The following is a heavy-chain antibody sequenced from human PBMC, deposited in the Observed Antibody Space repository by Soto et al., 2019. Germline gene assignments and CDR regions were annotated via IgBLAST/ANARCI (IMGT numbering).Heavy chain of an antibody. CDR1: GFNFRNHA. CDR2: IWFDGSKK. V-gene: IGHV3-33*01. J-gene: IGHJ4*03. CDR3: ARDGQQLAPYTLYF. Sequence: QVQLVESGGGVVQPGRSLRLSCATSGFNFRNHAMHWVRQAPGKGLEWLAQIWFDGSKKNYSDSVKVRFIISRDNSKKIFYLPMDDLGAEDTAVYYCARDGQQLAPYTLYFWGRGTPVTVSA. D-gene: IGHD6-13*01.